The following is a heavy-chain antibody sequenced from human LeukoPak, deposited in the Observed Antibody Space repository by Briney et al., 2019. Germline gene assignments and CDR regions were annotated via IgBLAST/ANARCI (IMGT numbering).Heavy chain of an antibody. CDR2: IYYSGST. D-gene: IGHD3-10*01. CDR1: GGSISSNSYY. Sequence: SETLSLTCAVSGGSISSNSYYWGWIRQPPGKGLEWIGSIYYSGSTYYNPSLKSRVTISVDTSKNQFSLKLSSVTAADTAVYYCARGPMIRGNWFDPWGQGTLVTVSS. V-gene: IGHV4-39*01. J-gene: IGHJ5*02. CDR3: ARGPMIRGNWFDP.